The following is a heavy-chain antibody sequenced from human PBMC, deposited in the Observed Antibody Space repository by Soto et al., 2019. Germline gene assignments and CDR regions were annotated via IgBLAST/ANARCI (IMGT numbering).Heavy chain of an antibody. V-gene: IGHV4-34*01. CDR2: INHSGST. Sequence: SETLSLTWAVDGGSFSGYYWSWIRQPPGKGLEWIGEINHSGSTNYNPSLKSRVTISVDTSKNQFSLKLSSVTAADTAVYYCGSGGSLSGWFAYWGQGTLVPVSS. CDR1: GGSFSGYY. J-gene: IGHJ4*02. CDR3: GSGGSLSGWFAY. D-gene: IGHD6-19*01.